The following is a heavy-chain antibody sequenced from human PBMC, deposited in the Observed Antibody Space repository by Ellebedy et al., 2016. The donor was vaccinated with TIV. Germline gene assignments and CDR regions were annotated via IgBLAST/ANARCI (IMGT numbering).Heavy chain of an antibody. CDR1: GYTFTGYY. D-gene: IGHD1-26*01. CDR2: INPNSGGT. Sequence: ASVKVSXKASGYTFTGYYMHWVRQAPGQGLEWMGWINPNSGGTNYAQKFQGRVTMTRDTSISTAYMELSRLRSDDTAVYYCARDQEKGSGSYPKNPLRYWGQGTLVTVSS. CDR3: ARDQEKGSGSYPKNPLRY. J-gene: IGHJ4*02. V-gene: IGHV1-2*02.